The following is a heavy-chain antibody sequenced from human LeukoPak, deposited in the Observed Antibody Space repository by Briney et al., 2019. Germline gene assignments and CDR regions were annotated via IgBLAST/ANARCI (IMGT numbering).Heavy chain of an antibody. V-gene: IGHV3-23*01. J-gene: IGHJ4*02. CDR2: ISGSGGST. CDR3: LPHRYCSSTSCLLFDY. CDR1: GFTFGSYA. D-gene: IGHD2-2*01. Sequence: GGSLRLSCAASGFTFGSYAMSWVRQAPGKGLEWVSAISGSGGSTYYADSVKGRFTISRDNSKNTLYLQMNSLRAEDTAVYYCLPHRYCSSTSCLLFDYWGQGTLVTVSS.